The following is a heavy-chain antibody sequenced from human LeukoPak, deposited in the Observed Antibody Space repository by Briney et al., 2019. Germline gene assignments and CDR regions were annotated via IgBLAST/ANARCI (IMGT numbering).Heavy chain of an antibody. CDR1: GGSFSGYY. V-gene: IGHV4-34*01. CDR3: ASGRAYCGGDCYFRDYYYYYYGMDV. J-gene: IGHJ6*02. D-gene: IGHD2-21*02. Sequence: SETLSLTCAVYGGSFSGYYWSWIRQPPGKGLEWIGGINHSGSTNYNPSLKSRVTISVDTSKNQFSLKLSSVTAADTAVYYCASGRAYCGGDCYFRDYYYYYYGMDVWGQGTTVTVSS. CDR2: INHSGST.